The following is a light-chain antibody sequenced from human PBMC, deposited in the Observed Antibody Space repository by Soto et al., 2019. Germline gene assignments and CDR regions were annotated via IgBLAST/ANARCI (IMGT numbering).Light chain of an antibody. CDR3: SSYTGSNTVV. Sequence: QSVLTQPASVSGSPGQSITISCAGTSSDIGGSNYVSWYQQHPGKAPKLMIYDVSNRPSGVSDRFSGSKSGNTASLTISGLQAEDEADYYCSSYTGSNTVVFGGGTKLTVL. V-gene: IGLV2-14*03. CDR2: DVS. J-gene: IGLJ2*01. CDR1: SSDIGGSNY.